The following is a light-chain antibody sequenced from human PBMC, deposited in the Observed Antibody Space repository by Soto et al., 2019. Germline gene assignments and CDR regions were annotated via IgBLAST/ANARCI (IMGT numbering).Light chain of an antibody. V-gene: IGKV1-5*01. J-gene: IGKJ1*01. CDR2: DAS. CDR1: QNIRSR. CDR3: KQYQCYWT. Sequence: DFQMTKSPSTLSASVGDRVTITCRARQNIRSRMAWSQQKPGKAPKLLIYDASSLESGIPQSFSGSGSGTEFTLTVSSLQTVDFSTYYTKQYQCYWTFGQGTKV.